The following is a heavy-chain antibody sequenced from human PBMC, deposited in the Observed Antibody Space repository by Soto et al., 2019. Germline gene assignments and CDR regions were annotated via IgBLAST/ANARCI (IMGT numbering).Heavy chain of an antibody. CDR3: ARDLGGSCYD. J-gene: IGHJ4*02. CDR1: GFTFSSYW. V-gene: IGHV3-74*01. D-gene: IGHD2-15*01. CDR2: INSDGSST. Sequence: EVQLVESGGGLVQPGGSLRLSCAASGFTFSSYWMHWVRQAPGKGLVWVSRINSDGSSTSYADSVKGGFTISRDNAKYTLYLHMNRLRAKDTAVYYCARDLGGSCYDWGQGTLVTCSS.